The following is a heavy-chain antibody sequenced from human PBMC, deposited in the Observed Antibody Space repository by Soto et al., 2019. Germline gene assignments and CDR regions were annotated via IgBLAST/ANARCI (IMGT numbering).Heavy chain of an antibody. V-gene: IGHV4-39*01. CDR1: GGSISSSSYY. Sequence: LSLTCTVSGGSISSSSYYWGWIRQPPGKGLEWIGSIYYSGSTYYNPSLKSRVTISVDTSKNQFSLKLSSVTAADTAVYYCASTGYYYYGMDVWGQGTTVTVSS. CDR2: IYYSGST. CDR3: ASTGYYYYGMDV. J-gene: IGHJ6*02.